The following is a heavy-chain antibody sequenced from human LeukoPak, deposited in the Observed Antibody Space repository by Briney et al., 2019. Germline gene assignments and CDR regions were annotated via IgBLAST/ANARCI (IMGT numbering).Heavy chain of an antibody. J-gene: IGHJ6*04. CDR1: GFTFSSYG. V-gene: IGHV3-30*18. CDR2: ISYDGSNK. Sequence: GGSLRLSCAASGFTFSSYGMHWVRQAPGKGLERGAVISYDGSNKYYADSVKGRFTISRDNSKNTLYLQMNSLRAEDTAVYYCAKDAPYYDILTGYYGSLDVWGKGTTVTISS. D-gene: IGHD3-9*01. CDR3: AKDAPYYDILTGYYGSLDV.